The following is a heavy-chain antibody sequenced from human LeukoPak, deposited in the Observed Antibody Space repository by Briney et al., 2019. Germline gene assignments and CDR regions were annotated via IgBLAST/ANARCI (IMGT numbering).Heavy chain of an antibody. Sequence: GASVKVSCKASGYPFKTYGISWVRQAPGQGLEWMGIINPSGGGTSYPQKFQGRVTMTRDTSTSTVYMELSSLRSEDTAVYYCARAPHSSAGDNFDYWGQGTLVTVSS. V-gene: IGHV1-46*02. CDR3: ARAPHSSAGDNFDY. CDR1: GYPFKTYG. J-gene: IGHJ4*02. CDR2: INPSGGGT. D-gene: IGHD2-15*01.